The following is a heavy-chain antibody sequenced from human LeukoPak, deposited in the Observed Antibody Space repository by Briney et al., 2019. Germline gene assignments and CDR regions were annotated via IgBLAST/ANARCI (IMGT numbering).Heavy chain of an antibody. CDR1: GFTFSSYE. CDR3: ARVARGVDY. J-gene: IGHJ4*02. Sequence: GGSLRLSCAASGFTFSSYEMNWVRQAPGKGLEWVSYISSSSSTIYYADSVKGRFTISRDNAKNSLYLQMNSLRAEDTAVYYCARVARGVDYWGQGTLVTVSS. V-gene: IGHV3-48*03. CDR2: ISSSSSTI.